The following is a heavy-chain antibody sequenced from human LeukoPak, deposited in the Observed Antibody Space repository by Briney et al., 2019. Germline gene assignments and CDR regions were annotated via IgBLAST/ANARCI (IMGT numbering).Heavy chain of an antibody. D-gene: IGHD2-15*01. V-gene: IGHV7-4-1*02. CDR2: INTNTGNP. J-gene: IGHJ4*02. CDR1: GYTFSSYS. CDR3: ARAAASDY. Sequence: GGSLRLSCAASGYTFSSYSMNWVRQAPGKGLEWMGWINTNTGNPTYAQGFTGRFVFSLDTSVSTAYLQISSLKAEDTAVYYCARAAASDYWGQGTLVTVSS.